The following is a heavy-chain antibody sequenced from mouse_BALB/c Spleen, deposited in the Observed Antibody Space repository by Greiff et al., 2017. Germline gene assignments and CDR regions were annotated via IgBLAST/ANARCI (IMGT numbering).Heavy chain of an antibody. Sequence: EVMLVESGGGLVKLGGSLKLSCAASGFTFSSYYMSWVRQTPEKRLELVAAINSNGGSTYYPDTVKGRFTISRDNAKNTLYLQMSSLKSEDTALYYCARDGGTRYFDVWGAGTTVTVSS. D-gene: IGHD4-1*01. J-gene: IGHJ1*01. CDR1: GFTFSSYY. CDR2: INSNGGST. V-gene: IGHV5-6-2*01. CDR3: ARDGGTRYFDV.